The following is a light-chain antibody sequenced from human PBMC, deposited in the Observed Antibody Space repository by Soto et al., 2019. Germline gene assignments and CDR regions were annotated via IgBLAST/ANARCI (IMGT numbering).Light chain of an antibody. CDR2: KAS. V-gene: IGKV1-5*03. CDR3: QQYNSYPWT. J-gene: IGKJ1*01. CDR1: QSISTW. Sequence: DIQMIQSPSILSASVGDRVTITCRASQSISTWLAWYQQKPGKAPKLLIYKASSLESGVPSRFSGSGSGTEFTLTISSLQPGDFATYFCQQYNSYPWTFGQGTKVEIK.